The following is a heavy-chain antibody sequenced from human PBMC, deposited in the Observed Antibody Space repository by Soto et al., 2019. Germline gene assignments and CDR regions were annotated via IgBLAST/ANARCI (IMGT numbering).Heavy chain of an antibody. J-gene: IGHJ4*02. CDR2: ISWNSGSI. V-gene: IGHV3-9*01. D-gene: IGHD2-2*01. Sequence: EVQLVESGGGLVQPGRSLRLSCAASGFTFDDYAMHWVRQAPGKGLEWVSGISWNSGSIGYADSVKGRFTISRDNAKNSLYLQMSSLRAEDTALYYCARGSCSSTSCQGGDYWGQGTLVTVSS. CDR3: ARGSCSSTSCQGGDY. CDR1: GFTFDDYA.